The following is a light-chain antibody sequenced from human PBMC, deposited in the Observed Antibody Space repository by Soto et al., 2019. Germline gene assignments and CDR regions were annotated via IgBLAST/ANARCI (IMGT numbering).Light chain of an antibody. CDR3: AAWDDSLNGYV. CDR2: SNN. V-gene: IGLV1-44*01. J-gene: IGLJ1*01. Sequence: QSVLTQSPSASGTPGQRVTISCSGSSSNIGGNTVNWYQQLPGMAPKLLMYSNNQRPSGVPDRFSGSKSGTSASLAISGLQSEDEADYYCAAWDDSLNGYVFGTGTKVTVL. CDR1: SSNIGGNT.